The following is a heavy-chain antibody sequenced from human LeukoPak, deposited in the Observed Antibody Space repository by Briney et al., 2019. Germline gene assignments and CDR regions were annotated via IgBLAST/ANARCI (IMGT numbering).Heavy chain of an antibody. CDR1: RYSFTTYW. V-gene: IGHV5-51*01. J-gene: IGHJ5*02. CDR3: ARTPDSSGKNWFDP. CDR2: IYPGDSDT. D-gene: IGHD3-22*01. Sequence: GESLKISCKGSRYSFTTYWIAWVRQMPGKGLEWMGIIYPGDSDTRYSPSFQGQVSISVDKSISTAYLQWSSLKASDTAMYYCARTPDSSGKNWFDPWGQGTLVTVSS.